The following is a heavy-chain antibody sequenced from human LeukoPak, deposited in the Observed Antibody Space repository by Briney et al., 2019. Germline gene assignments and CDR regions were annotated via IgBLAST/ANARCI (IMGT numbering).Heavy chain of an antibody. CDR1: GFTFSSYS. J-gene: IGHJ5*02. D-gene: IGHD1-26*01. Sequence: GGSLRLSCAASGFTFSSYSMNWVRQAPGKGLEWVSYISSSSYIYYADSVKGRFTISRDNAKNSLYLQMNSLRAEDTAVYYCARELNPVGATPDWFDPWGQGTLVTVSS. CDR2: ISSSSYI. V-gene: IGHV3-21*01. CDR3: ARELNPVGATPDWFDP.